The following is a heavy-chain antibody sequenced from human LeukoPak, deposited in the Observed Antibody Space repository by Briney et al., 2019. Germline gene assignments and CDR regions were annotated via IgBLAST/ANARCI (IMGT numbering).Heavy chain of an antibody. D-gene: IGHD3-3*01. V-gene: IGHV1-69*13. CDR1: GGTFSSYA. Sequence: SVKVSCKASGGTFSSYAISWVRQAPGQGLEWMGGIIPIFGTANYAQKFQGRVTITADESTSTAYMELSSLRSDDTAVYYCARDDYRMTGRITIFPAFDPWXQGTLVTVSS. CDR3: ARDDYRMTGRITIFPAFDP. CDR2: IIPIFGTA. J-gene: IGHJ5*02.